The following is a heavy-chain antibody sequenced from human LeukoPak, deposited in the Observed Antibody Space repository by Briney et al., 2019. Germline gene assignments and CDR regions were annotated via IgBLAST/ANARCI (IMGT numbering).Heavy chain of an antibody. CDR3: AKAKWLYYFDY. Sequence: GGSLRLSCAAAGFSFSSYAMSWVRQAPGEGLEWVSAISGSGGSTYYADSVKGRFTISRDNSKNTLYLQMNSLRAEDTAVYYCAKAKWLYYFDYWGQGTLVTVSS. J-gene: IGHJ4*02. D-gene: IGHD3-22*01. V-gene: IGHV3-23*01. CDR1: GFSFSSYA. CDR2: ISGSGGST.